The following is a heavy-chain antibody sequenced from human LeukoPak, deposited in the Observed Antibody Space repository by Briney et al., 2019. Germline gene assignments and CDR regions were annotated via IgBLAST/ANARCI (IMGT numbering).Heavy chain of an antibody. Sequence: PSETLSLTCTVSGGSISSSSYYWGWIRQPPGKGLEWIGSIYYSGSTYYNPSLKSRVTISVDTSKNQFSLKLSSVTAADTAVYYCARGSPKFYYYDRRKAGCAFDIWGQGTMVTVSS. D-gene: IGHD3-22*01. CDR1: GGSISSSSYY. J-gene: IGHJ3*02. CDR2: IYYSGST. V-gene: IGHV4-39*07. CDR3: ARGSPKFYYYDRRKAGCAFDI.